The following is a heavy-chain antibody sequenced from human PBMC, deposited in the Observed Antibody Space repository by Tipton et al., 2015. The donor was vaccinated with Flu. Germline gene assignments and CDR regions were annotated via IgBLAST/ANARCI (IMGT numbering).Heavy chain of an antibody. CDR1: GFAVSSSY. CDR2: IYAGGDT. D-gene: IGHD1-26*01. Sequence: SLRLSCAASGFAVSSSYMSWVRQAPGKGLEWVSVIYAGGDTFYSDSVKGRFTIPRDHSKNTLYLQMNSLRAGDTAVYYCARAVGGSDSHWGQGTLVTVSS. V-gene: IGHV3-66*01. J-gene: IGHJ4*02. CDR3: ARAVGGSDSH.